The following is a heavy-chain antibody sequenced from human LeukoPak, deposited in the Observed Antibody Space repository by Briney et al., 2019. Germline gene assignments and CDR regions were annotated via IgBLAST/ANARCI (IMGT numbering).Heavy chain of an antibody. CDR2: ISGSGTYT. CDR3: VAGSNFYYFDY. Sequence: GGSLRLSCAASGFTFSSYAMSWVRQAPGKGLEWVSVISGSGTYTYYADSVKGRFTISRDNSKNTLYLQMNSLKAEDTAIYYCVAGSNFYYFDYWGQGTLVTVSS. CDR1: GFTFSSYA. D-gene: IGHD4-11*01. V-gene: IGHV3-23*01. J-gene: IGHJ4*02.